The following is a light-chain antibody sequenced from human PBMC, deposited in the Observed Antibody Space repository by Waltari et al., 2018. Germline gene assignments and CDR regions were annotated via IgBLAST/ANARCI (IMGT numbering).Light chain of an antibody. CDR1: SLRTYY. CDR2: RN. J-gene: IGLJ2*01. CDR3: NSRDRRANSIL. Sequence: SSELTQDPAVSVALGQTVRITCQGDSLRTYYAGWYQQRPGQAPKLVMHRNNRPTGIPKRFSGTSSGNTAYLTITGAQGDDEADYYCNSRDRRANSILFGGGTKLTVL. V-gene: IGLV3-19*01.